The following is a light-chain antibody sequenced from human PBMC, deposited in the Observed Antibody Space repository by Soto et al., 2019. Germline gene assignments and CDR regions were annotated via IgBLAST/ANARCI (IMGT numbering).Light chain of an antibody. CDR3: LLSYSGALYV. CDR1: TGAVTSGHY. V-gene: IGLV7-46*01. Sequence: QAVVTQEPSLTVSPGGTVTLTCGSSTGAVTSGHYPYWFQQKPGQAPRTLIYDTSNKHSWTPARFSGSLLGGKAALTLSGAQPEDEAEYYCLLSYSGALYVFGTGTKVPS. J-gene: IGLJ1*01. CDR2: DTS.